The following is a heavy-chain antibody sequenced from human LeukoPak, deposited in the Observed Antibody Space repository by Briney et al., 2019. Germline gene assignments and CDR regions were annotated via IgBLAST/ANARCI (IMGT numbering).Heavy chain of an antibody. CDR2: INPSGGSA. J-gene: IGHJ4*02. CDR3: AKVMPLYQLQWGLYDY. D-gene: IGHD2-2*01. Sequence: ASVKVSCKASGYTLTTYYMHWVRQAPGQGLEWMGVINPSGGSATYAQRFQGRIAMTRDTSASTVYVELSSLRSEDTAVYYCAKVMPLYQLQWGLYDYWGQGTLVTVSS. CDR1: GYTLTTYY. V-gene: IGHV1-46*01.